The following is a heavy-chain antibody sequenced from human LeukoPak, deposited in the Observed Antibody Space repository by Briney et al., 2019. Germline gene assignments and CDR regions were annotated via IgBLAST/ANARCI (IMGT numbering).Heavy chain of an antibody. V-gene: IGHV4-39*07. D-gene: IGHD3-3*01. Sequence: SETLSLTCTVSGGSFSSGSYYWGWLRQPPGRGLEWIGSIYYSGSTYYNPPLKSRVTISVDTSKNQLSLNLSSVTAADTAVYYCARARSLEWLFSQPHSYFDYWGQGTLVTVSS. CDR3: ARARSLEWLFSQPHSYFDY. J-gene: IGHJ4*02. CDR1: GGSFSSGSYY. CDR2: IYYSGST.